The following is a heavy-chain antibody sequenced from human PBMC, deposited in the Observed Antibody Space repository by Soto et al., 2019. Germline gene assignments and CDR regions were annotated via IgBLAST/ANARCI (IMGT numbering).Heavy chain of an antibody. Sequence: QVQLVESGGGVVQPGRSLRLSCAASGFTFSSYAMHWVRKAPGKGLEWVAVISYDGSNKYYADSVKGRFTISRDNSKNTLYLQMNSLRAEDTAVYYCARDRSGSYYPGYFDYWGQGTLVTVSS. V-gene: IGHV3-30-3*01. CDR3: ARDRSGSYYPGYFDY. CDR1: GFTFSSYA. CDR2: ISYDGSNK. J-gene: IGHJ4*02. D-gene: IGHD1-26*01.